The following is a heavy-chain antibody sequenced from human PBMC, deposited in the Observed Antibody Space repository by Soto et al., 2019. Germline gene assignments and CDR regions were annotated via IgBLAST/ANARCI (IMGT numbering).Heavy chain of an antibody. V-gene: IGHV1-18*01. D-gene: IGHD6-13*01. J-gene: IGHJ6*02. CDR2: ISAYNGNT. Sequence: ASVKVSCKASGYTFTSYGISWVRQAPGQGLEWMGWISAYNGNTSYAQKFQGRVTMTRDTSTSTVYMELSSLRSEDTAVYYCAGYSSSWGHYYYYYGMDVWGQGTTVTVSS. CDR3: AGYSSSWGHYYYYYGMDV. CDR1: GYTFTSYG.